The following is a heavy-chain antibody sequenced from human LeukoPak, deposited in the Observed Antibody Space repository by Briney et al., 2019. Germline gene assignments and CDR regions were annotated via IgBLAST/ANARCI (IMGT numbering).Heavy chain of an antibody. J-gene: IGHJ4*02. V-gene: IGHV4-31*03. CDR2: VPYSGST. D-gene: IGHD6-13*01. Sequence: SQTLFLTCSVSGGSISSGGYYWSWIRQHPGKGLEWIGYVPYSGSTFYNPSLKSRVTISLDTTKNQFSLRLTSVTAADTAVYYCAVKIAAAGFYWGQGTLVTVSS. CDR3: AVKIAAAGFY. CDR1: GGSISSGGYY.